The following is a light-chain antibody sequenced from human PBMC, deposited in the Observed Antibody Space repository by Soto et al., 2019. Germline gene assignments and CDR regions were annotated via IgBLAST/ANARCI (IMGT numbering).Light chain of an antibody. CDR1: QSISSY. J-gene: IGKJ1*01. CDR2: AAS. Sequence: DIQMRQSTTSLSACVGNRETITCRASQSISSYLNWYQQKPGKAPKLLIYAASSLQSGVPSRFSGSGSGTDFTLTISSLQPENFSTDYCQPSYSTTERFGQGTKVDIK. CDR3: QPSYSTTER. V-gene: IGKV1-39*01.